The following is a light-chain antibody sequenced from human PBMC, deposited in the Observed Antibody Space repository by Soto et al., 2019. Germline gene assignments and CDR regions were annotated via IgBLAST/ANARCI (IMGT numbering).Light chain of an antibody. CDR3: QQYYSYPWT. Sequence: DIQMTQSPSTLSASVGDRVTITCRASQSISSWLAWYQQKPGKAPKLLIYDASSLESGVPSRWSGSGSGTEFTLTISSLQPDEFATYDCQQYYSYPWTFGQGTKVEIK. V-gene: IGKV1-5*01. CDR2: DAS. J-gene: IGKJ1*01. CDR1: QSISSW.